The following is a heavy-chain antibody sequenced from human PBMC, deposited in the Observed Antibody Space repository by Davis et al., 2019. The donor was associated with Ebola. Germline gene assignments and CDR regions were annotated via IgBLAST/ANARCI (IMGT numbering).Heavy chain of an antibody. Sequence: SVKVSCKASGGTFSSYAISWVRQAPGQGLEWMGGIIPILGIANYAQKFQERVTITRDMSTSTAYMELSSLRSEDTAVYYCAADRGNWNAFDIWGQGTMVTVSS. CDR1: GGTFSSYA. CDR2: IIPILGIA. J-gene: IGHJ3*02. V-gene: IGHV1-69*10. CDR3: AADRGNWNAFDI. D-gene: IGHD1-1*01.